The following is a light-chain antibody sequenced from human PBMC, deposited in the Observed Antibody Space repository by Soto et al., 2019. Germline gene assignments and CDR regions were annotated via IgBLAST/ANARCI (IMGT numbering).Light chain of an antibody. J-gene: IGKJ4*01. V-gene: IGKV1-12*01. CDR2: AAS. CDR1: QGSSSW. Sequence: DIQMTQSPSSVSASIGDRVTITCRASQGSSSWLAWYQQKPGKAPKLLIYAASSLQSGVPSRFSGGGSGTEFTLTISSMQPEDFATYYCQQANIFQLTFGGGTKVEIK. CDR3: QQANIFQLT.